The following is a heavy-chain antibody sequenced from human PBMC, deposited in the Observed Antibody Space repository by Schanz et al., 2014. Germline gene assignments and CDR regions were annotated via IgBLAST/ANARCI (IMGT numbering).Heavy chain of an antibody. D-gene: IGHD1-26*01. J-gene: IGHJ6*02. V-gene: IGHV3-53*01. CDR3: VKDLQRELLRDDHYYGMDV. CDR1: GFTVNTNY. Sequence: EVQLVESGGGLIQPGGSLRLSCAVSGFTVNTNYMSWVRQAPGKGLEWISSMYINSGSTQYADSVKGRFIISRDSSKNTLSLQMNSLRAEDTAVYYCVKDLQRELLRDDHYYGMDVWGQGTTVTVSS. CDR2: MYINSGST.